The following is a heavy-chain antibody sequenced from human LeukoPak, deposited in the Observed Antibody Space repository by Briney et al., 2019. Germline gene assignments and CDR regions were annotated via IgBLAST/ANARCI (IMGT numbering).Heavy chain of an antibody. Sequence: GGSLRLSCAASGFTFSSYAMSWVRQAPGKGLEWVSAISGSGGSTYYADSVKGRFTISRDNSKNTLYLQMNSLRAEDTAVYYCAKDKVPHVWGSSAFDYWGQGTLVTVSS. CDR1: GFTFSSYA. CDR3: AKDKVPHVWGSSAFDY. V-gene: IGHV3-23*01. CDR2: ISGSGGST. J-gene: IGHJ4*02. D-gene: IGHD3-16*01.